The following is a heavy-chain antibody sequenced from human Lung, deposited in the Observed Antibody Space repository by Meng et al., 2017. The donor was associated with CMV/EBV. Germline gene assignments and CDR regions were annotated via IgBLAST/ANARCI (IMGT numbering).Heavy chain of an antibody. CDR1: GFTFSDYY. V-gene: IGHV3-11*01. D-gene: IGHD1/OR15-1a*01. J-gene: IGHJ6*02. CDR2: ISSSGSTI. Sequence: GGSLRLSXPASGFTFSDYYMSWIRQAPGKGLEWVSYISSSGSTIYYADSVKGRFTISRDNAKNSLYLQMNSLRAEDTAVYYCARTGTSANYYYYYGIDVWGQGXTVTVSS. CDR3: ARTGTSANYYYYYGIDV.